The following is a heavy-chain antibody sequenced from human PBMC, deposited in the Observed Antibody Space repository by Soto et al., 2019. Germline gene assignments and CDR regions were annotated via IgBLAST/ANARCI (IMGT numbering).Heavy chain of an antibody. D-gene: IGHD3-3*01. CDR2: IIPIFGTA. CDR3: ARAGRFLEWLPGRYYYGMDV. J-gene: IGHJ6*02. Sequence: ASVKVSCKASGGTFSSYAISWVRQAPGQGLEWMGGIIPIFGTANYAQKFQGRVTITADKSTSTAYMELSSLRSEDTAVYYCARAGRFLEWLPGRYYYGMDVWGQGTMVTVSS. CDR1: GGTFSSYA. V-gene: IGHV1-69*06.